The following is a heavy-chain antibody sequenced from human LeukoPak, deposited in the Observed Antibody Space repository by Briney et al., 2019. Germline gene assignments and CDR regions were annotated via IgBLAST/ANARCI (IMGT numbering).Heavy chain of an antibody. J-gene: IGHJ6*02. Sequence: SVKVSCKAPGGTFSSYAISWVRQAPGQGLEWMGGIIPIFGTANYAQKFQGRVTITADESTSTAYMELSSLRSEDTAVYYCASESNYYDSSLPYGMDVWGQGTTVTVSS. D-gene: IGHD3-22*01. CDR2: IIPIFGTA. CDR3: ASESNYYDSSLPYGMDV. V-gene: IGHV1-69*13. CDR1: GGTFSSYA.